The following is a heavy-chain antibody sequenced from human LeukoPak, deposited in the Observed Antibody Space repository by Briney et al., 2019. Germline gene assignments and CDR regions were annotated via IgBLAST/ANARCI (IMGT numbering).Heavy chain of an antibody. J-gene: IGHJ5*02. Sequence: SETLSLTCTVSGGSVSSGSYYWSWIRQPPGEGLEWIGYIYYSGSTNYNPSLKSRVTISVDTSKNQFSLKLSSVTAADTAVYYCASSYYGSGRQFDPWGQGTLVTVSS. D-gene: IGHD3-10*01. V-gene: IGHV4-61*01. CDR1: GGSVSSGSYY. CDR2: IYYSGST. CDR3: ASSYYGSGRQFDP.